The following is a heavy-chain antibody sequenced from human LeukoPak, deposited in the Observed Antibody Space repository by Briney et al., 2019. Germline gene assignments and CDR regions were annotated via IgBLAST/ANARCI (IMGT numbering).Heavy chain of an antibody. J-gene: IGHJ5*02. V-gene: IGHV1-46*01. D-gene: IGHD4-11*01. CDR1: GYTFTSYY. Sequence: GASVSVSCKASGYTFTSYYMHWVRQAPGQGLEWMGIIDPSGGSTGYAQKFQGRVTMTRDTSTSTVYMELSSLRSEDTAVYYCARRIGYGNYVSNWFDPWGQGTLVTVSS. CDR3: ARRIGYGNYVSNWFDP. CDR2: IDPSGGST.